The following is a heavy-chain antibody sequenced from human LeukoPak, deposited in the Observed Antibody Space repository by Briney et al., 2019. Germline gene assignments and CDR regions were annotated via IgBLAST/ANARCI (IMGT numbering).Heavy chain of an antibody. D-gene: IGHD2-2*01. Sequence: SETLSLTCTVSGGSINSSSYYWGWIRQPPGKGLEWIGSIYYSGSTYYNPSLKSRVTISVDTSKNQFSLKLSSVTAADTAVYYCARASSPRVRGNWFDPWGQGTLVTVSS. CDR1: GGSINSSSYY. CDR3: ARASSPRVRGNWFDP. J-gene: IGHJ5*02. V-gene: IGHV4-39*07. CDR2: IYYSGST.